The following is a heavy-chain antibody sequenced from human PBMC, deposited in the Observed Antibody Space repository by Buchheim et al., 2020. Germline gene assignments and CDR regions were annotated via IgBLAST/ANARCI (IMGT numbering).Heavy chain of an antibody. Sequence: QMQLQESGPGLVKPLQTLSLTCTVSGGSINRGGYYWSWIRQHSVRGLEWIGSIYYTGATYYSTSLKSRVSISVDMSKNQLSLRVNSVTAADTAVYFCARDGYNNFGEYFAMDVWGQGT. CDR2: IYYTGAT. J-gene: IGHJ6*02. V-gene: IGHV4-31*03. D-gene: IGHD4-11*01. CDR3: ARDGYNNFGEYFAMDV. CDR1: GGSINRGGYY.